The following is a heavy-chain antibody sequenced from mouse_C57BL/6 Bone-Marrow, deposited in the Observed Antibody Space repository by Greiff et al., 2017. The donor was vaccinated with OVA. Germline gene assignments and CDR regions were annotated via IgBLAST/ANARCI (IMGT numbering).Heavy chain of an antibody. Sequence: QVQLQQPGAELVMPGASVKLSCKASGYTFTSDWMHWVKQRPGQGLEWIGEIDPSDSYTNYNQKFKGKSTLTVDKSSSTAYMQLSSLTSEDSAVYYCARTYDDWFAYWGQGTLVTVSA. CDR2: IDPSDSYT. CDR1: GYTFTSDW. V-gene: IGHV1-69*01. CDR3: ARTYDDWFAY. J-gene: IGHJ3*01. D-gene: IGHD2-12*01.